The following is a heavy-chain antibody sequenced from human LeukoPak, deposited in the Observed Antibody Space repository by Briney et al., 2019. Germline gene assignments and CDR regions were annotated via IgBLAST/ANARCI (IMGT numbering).Heavy chain of an antibody. CDR3: VREAGFVHPTNWFDP. Sequence: GGSLRLSCAASGFTFSSHAMAWVRQIPGRGLVWVSSISVSGENTYFVDSVKGRFTISRDTFRNTVYLQMNFLRADDTDIYYCVREAGFVHPTNWFDPWGQGTLVSVSS. D-gene: IGHD6-19*01. CDR2: ISVSGENT. V-gene: IGHV3-23*01. J-gene: IGHJ5*02. CDR1: GFTFSSHA.